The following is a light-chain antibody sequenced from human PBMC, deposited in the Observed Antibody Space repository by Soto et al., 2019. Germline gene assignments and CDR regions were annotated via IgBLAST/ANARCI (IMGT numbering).Light chain of an antibody. Sequence: QTVVTQEPSFSVSPGGTVTLTCGLTSGSVSILSYPSWYQQTPGQTPRTLIYSTNTRSSGVPDRFSGSILGTKAALTITGAEAEDVSHYYCALYLGGGIMVFGGGTKLTVL. CDR2: STN. CDR3: ALYLGGGIMV. V-gene: IGLV8-61*01. J-gene: IGLJ3*02. CDR1: SGSVSILSY.